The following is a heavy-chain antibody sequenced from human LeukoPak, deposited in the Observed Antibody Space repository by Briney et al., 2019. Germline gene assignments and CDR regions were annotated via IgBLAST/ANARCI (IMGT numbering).Heavy chain of an antibody. CDR1: GDTFSSYV. Sequence: GASVKVSCKASGDTFSSYVISWARQAPGQGLEWMGGINPVFGTAHYAQKFQDRVTITADESTSTAYMELSSLRSEDTAVYYCAKTFLTAYDTYFYYYGLDVWGQGTPVTVSS. D-gene: IGHD3-9*01. J-gene: IGHJ6*02. CDR3: AKTFLTAYDTYFYYYGLDV. V-gene: IGHV1-69*13. CDR2: INPVFGTA.